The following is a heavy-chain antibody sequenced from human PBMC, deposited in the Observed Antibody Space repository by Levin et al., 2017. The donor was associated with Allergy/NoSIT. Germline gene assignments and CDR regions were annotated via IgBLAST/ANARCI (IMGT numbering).Heavy chain of an antibody. CDR3: AKARAVAGNFDS. D-gene: IGHD6-19*01. Sequence: SETLSLTCSVSGDSISSGGDYWTWIRQHPGKGLEWIGYIYYTGTTDYNPSLKSRLVISVDTSKNQFSLNLTSVTAADTAIYYCAKARAVAGNFDSWGQGTLVTVSS. CDR2: IYYTGTT. CDR1: GDSISSGGDY. J-gene: IGHJ4*02. V-gene: IGHV4-31*03.